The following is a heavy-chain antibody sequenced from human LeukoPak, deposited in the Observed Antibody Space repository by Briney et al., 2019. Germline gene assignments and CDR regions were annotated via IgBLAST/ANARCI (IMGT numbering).Heavy chain of an antibody. CDR3: ARGQSTGTTAQPDY. D-gene: IGHD1-1*01. J-gene: IGHJ4*02. CDR2: IYYSGYT. CDR1: GGSISTSY. V-gene: IGHV4-59*01. Sequence: SETPSLTCTVSGGSISTSYWSWIRQPPGKGLEWIGYIYYSGYTNYNPSLKSRVTMSVDTSKNQFSLKLSSVTAADTAVYYCARGQSTGTTAQPDYWGQGTLVTVSS.